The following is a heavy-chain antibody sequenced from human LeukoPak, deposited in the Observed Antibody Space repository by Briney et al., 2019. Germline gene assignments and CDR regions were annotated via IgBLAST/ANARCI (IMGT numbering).Heavy chain of an antibody. J-gene: IGHJ1*01. V-gene: IGHV1-2*02. Sequence: ASVKVSCKASGYTFTGYYMHWVRQAPGQGPEWMGWINPNSGGTNYAQKFQGRVTMTRDTSISTAYMELSRLRSDDTAVYYCAKTQGVAVISLSPPYFQHWGQGTLVTVSS. D-gene: IGHD3-22*01. CDR2: INPNSGGT. CDR1: GYTFTGYY. CDR3: AKTQGVAVISLSPPYFQH.